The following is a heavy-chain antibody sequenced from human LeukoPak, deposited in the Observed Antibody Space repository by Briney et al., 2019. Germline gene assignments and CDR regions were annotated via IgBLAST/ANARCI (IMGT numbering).Heavy chain of an antibody. CDR2: IYYTGKT. D-gene: IGHD2-15*01. J-gene: IGHJ6*02. CDR1: GDSVSNGNYY. CDR3: ARDRKYCSGGSCYPPELYYYYGMDV. Sequence: SETLSLTCTVSGDSVSNGNYYWSWLRQPPRKALEWIGYIYYTGKTYYNPSLEGRVTILVDTSRNHFSVKLSSVTAADTAVYYCARDRKYCSGGSCYPPELYYYYGMDVWGQGTTVTVSS. V-gene: IGHV4-61*03.